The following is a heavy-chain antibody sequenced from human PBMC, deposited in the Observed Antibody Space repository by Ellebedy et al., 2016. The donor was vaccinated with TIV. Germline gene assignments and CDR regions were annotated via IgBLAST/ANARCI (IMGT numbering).Heavy chain of an antibody. V-gene: IGHV3-30*03. CDR3: VRGWYSSGHCDVFAM. J-gene: IGHJ3*02. D-gene: IGHD6-19*01. CDR2: ISVDGRAV. CDR1: GFTFSASV. Sequence: GGSLRLXCVGFGFTFSASVMHWVRQDPGKGLDWVAGISVDGRAVHYPDSVKGRFTISRDNAKNTVYLQMNSLRLEDTAVYYCVRGWYSSGHCDVFAMWGQGTIVTVSS.